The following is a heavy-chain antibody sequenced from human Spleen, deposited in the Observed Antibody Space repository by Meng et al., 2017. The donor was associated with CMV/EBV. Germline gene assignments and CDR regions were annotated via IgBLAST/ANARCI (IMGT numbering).Heavy chain of an antibody. Sequence: SVKVSCKISGGTFTTYPIAWVRQAPGQGLEWMGGMIPILNIANYAQNFQGRVAFTADQSTSTFYMQLSDLRSDDTAVYYCARGRRPLRATAVYYFDYWGQGTLVTVSS. CDR2: MIPILNIA. D-gene: IGHD6-25*01. J-gene: IGHJ4*02. V-gene: IGHV1-69*10. CDR1: GGTFTTYP. CDR3: ARGRRPLRATAVYYFDY.